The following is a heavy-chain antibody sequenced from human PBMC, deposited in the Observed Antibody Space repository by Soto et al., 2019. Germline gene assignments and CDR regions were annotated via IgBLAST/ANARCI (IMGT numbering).Heavy chain of an antibody. CDR3: ARGPTDYYDNSANYFLDY. CDR2: ISDYNGNT. J-gene: IGHJ4*02. Sequence: QVQLVQSGAEVKKPGASVKVSCKASGYTFITYGVSWVRQAPGQGLDWLGWISDYNGNTRYAERLQGRVTMTTYTTPNTAYMELRNLRSDDTAVYYCARGPTDYYDNSANYFLDYWGQGTLVTVSS. D-gene: IGHD3-22*01. CDR1: GYTFITYG. V-gene: IGHV1-18*01.